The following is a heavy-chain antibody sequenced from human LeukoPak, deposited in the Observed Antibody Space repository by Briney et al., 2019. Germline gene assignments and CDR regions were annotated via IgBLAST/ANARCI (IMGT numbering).Heavy chain of an antibody. D-gene: IGHD3-10*01. J-gene: IGHJ5*01. Sequence: GGSLRLSCAASGFTFSSYEMNWVRQAPGKGLEWVSYISSSGSTIYYADSVKSRFTISRDNGKSTIYLQMNSLRVDDTAIYYCAKAATYFYGSVTYDWFESWGQGTLVTVSS. V-gene: IGHV3-48*03. CDR1: GFTFSSYE. CDR3: AKAATYFYGSVTYDWFES. CDR2: ISSSGSTI.